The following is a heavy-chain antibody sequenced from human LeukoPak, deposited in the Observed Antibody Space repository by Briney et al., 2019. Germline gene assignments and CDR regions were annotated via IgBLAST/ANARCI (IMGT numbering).Heavy chain of an antibody. CDR2: INSDGSST. D-gene: IGHD3-10*01. V-gene: IGHV3-74*01. Sequence: GGSVRLSCAASGLTFSSYWMHWVRQAPGKGLVWVSRINSDGSSTSYADSVKGRFTISRDNAKNTLYLQMNSLRAEDTAVYYCARVRVRGVIKNYYYMDVWGKGTTVTVSS. J-gene: IGHJ6*03. CDR3: ARVRVRGVIKNYYYMDV. CDR1: GLTFSSYW.